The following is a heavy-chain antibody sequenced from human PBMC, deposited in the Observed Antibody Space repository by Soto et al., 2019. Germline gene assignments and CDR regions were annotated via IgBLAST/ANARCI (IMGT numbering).Heavy chain of an antibody. J-gene: IGHJ4*02. CDR1: GGTFSSYA. D-gene: IGHD1-1*01. V-gene: IGHV1-69*01. Sequence: QVQLVQSGAEVKKPGSSVKVFCKASGGTFSSYAISWVRQAPGQGLEWMGGIIPIFGTANYAQKFQGRVTITADESTSTAYMELSSLRSEDTAVYYCARERVGRNWNDDGDYWGQGTLVTVSS. CDR2: IIPIFGTA. CDR3: ARERVGRNWNDDGDY.